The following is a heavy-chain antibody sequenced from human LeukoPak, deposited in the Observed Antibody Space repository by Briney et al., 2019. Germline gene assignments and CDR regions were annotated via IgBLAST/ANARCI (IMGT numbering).Heavy chain of an antibody. CDR3: ARGARQQPENWFDP. V-gene: IGHV1-18*01. Sequence: GASVKVSCKASGYTFTSYGIGWVRQAPGQGLEWMGWISAYNGNTNYAQKLQGRVTMTTDTSTSTAYMELRSLRSDDPAVYYCARGARQQPENWFDPWGQGTLVTVSS. CDR2: ISAYNGNT. D-gene: IGHD6-13*01. CDR1: GYTFTSYG. J-gene: IGHJ5*02.